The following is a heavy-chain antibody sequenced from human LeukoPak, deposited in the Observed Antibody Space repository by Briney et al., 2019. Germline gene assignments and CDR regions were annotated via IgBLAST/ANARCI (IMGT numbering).Heavy chain of an antibody. CDR2: SSGSGGST. CDR1: GFTFSSYA. V-gene: IGHV3-23*01. CDR3: AKEGYYDVLTGTEKGAFDI. Sequence: GGSLRLSCAASGFTFSSYAMSWVRQAPGKGLEWVSASSGSGGSTYYADSVKGRFTISRDNSKNTLYLQMNSLRAEDTAVYYCAKEGYYDVLTGTEKGAFDIWGQGTMVTVSS. J-gene: IGHJ3*02. D-gene: IGHD3-9*01.